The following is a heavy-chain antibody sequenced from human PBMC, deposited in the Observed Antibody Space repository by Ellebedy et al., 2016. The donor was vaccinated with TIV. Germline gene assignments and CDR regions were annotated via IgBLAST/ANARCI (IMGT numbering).Heavy chain of an antibody. V-gene: IGHV3-43*01. J-gene: IGHJ4*02. CDR1: GFTFDDYT. Sequence: GGSLRLXXAASGFTFDDYTMHWVRQAPGKGLEWVSLISWDGGSTYYADSVKGRFTISRDNSKNSLYLQMNSLRTEDTALYYCAKDFELWGFDYWGQGTLVTVSS. CDR2: ISWDGGST. D-gene: IGHD3-16*01. CDR3: AKDFELWGFDY.